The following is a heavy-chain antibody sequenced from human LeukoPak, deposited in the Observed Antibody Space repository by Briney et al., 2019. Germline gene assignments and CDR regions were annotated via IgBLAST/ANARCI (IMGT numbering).Heavy chain of an antibody. Sequence: SETLSLTCTVSGDSLSGYYWGWIRQPPGKGLESLGYIYSSGGTAYNPSLKSRLTISIDTSKNQFSLTLTSVTAADTAIYYCARHVYGKGMYVWGKGTTVTVSS. V-gene: IGHV4-59*08. D-gene: IGHD4-17*01. CDR1: GDSLSGYY. J-gene: IGHJ6*04. CDR2: IYSSGGT. CDR3: ARHVYGKGMYV.